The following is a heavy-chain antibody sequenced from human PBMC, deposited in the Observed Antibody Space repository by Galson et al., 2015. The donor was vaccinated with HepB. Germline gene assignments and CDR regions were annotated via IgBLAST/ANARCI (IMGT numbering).Heavy chain of an antibody. CDR1: GYTFTGAS. CDR3: ARDLSSIRFDA. V-gene: IGHV7-4-1*02. CDR2: INTITGNP. D-gene: IGHD5/OR15-5a*01. J-gene: IGHJ5*02. Sequence: SVKVSCKASGYTFTGASINWLRQAPGQGLEWMGWINTITGNPTYAQGFTGRFVFSLDTSVSTAYLQINSLKAEDTAIYYCARDLSSIRFDAWGQGALVTVSS.